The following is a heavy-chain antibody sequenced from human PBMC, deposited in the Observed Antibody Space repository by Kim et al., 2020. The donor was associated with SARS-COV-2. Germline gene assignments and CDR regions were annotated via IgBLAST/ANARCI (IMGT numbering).Heavy chain of an antibody. D-gene: IGHD2-15*01. J-gene: IGHJ4*02. V-gene: IGHV1-3*01. Sequence: YSKKVPGRVTLTRDTSRSTAYMELSSLRAEDTAVYYCAKACSGGSCYFDYWGQGTLVTVSS. CDR3: AKACSGGSCYFDY.